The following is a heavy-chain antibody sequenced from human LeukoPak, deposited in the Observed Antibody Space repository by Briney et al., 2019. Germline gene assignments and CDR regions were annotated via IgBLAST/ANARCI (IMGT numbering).Heavy chain of an antibody. D-gene: IGHD3-10*01. V-gene: IGHV3-9*01. Sequence: GGSLRLSCAASGFTFDDYAMHWVRQAPGKGLEWVSGISWNSGSIGYADSVKGRFTISRDNAKNSLYLQMNSLRAEDTALYYCAKDVGVRGVTGPYYYYGMDVWGQGTTVTVSS. CDR2: ISWNSGSI. J-gene: IGHJ6*02. CDR1: GFTFDDYA. CDR3: AKDVGVRGVTGPYYYYGMDV.